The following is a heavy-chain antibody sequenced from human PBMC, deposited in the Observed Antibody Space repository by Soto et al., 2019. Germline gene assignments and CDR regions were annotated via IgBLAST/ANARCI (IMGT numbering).Heavy chain of an antibody. CDR2: IYYRGST. J-gene: IGHJ4*02. Sequence: QVQLQESGPGLVKPSQTLSLTCTVSGGSISSGGYYWSWIRQHPGKGLEWIGYIYYRGSTYYNPSLKGRVTLSVDTSKNQFSLLRSSVTAADTAVYYCARAVRERDYFDYWGQGSLVTVS. CDR3: ARAVRERDYFDY. V-gene: IGHV4-31*03. CDR1: GGSISSGGYY.